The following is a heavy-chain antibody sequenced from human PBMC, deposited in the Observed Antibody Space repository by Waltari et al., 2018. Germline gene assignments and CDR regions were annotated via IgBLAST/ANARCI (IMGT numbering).Heavy chain of an antibody. CDR3: ARGGVVVPAAVNYYYMDV. V-gene: IGHV4-31*03. D-gene: IGHD2-2*01. Sequence: QVQLQESGPGLVKPSQTLSLTCTVSGGYISSGGYSWSWIRQHPGKGLEWIGYIYYSGSTYYNPSLKSRGTISVDTSKNQFSLKLSSVTAADTAVYYWARGGVVVPAAVNYYYMDVWGKGTTVTVSS. CDR2: IYYSGST. J-gene: IGHJ6*03. CDR1: GGYISSGGYS.